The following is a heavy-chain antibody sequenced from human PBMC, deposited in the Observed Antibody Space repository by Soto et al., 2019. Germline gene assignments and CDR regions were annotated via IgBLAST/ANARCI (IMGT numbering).Heavy chain of an antibody. CDR3: AREGTTSTFAS. V-gene: IGHV1-18*01. Sequence: QVQLVQSGAEVKKPGASVKVSCNTSVYTFANYAINWVRQAPGQGLEWMGRISPYNGDTNNAQKLQDRVSMTTDTSTRTAYMELRSLRSDDTAVYYCAREGTTSTFASWGQGTLVTVSS. D-gene: IGHD1-7*01. CDR2: ISPYNGDT. J-gene: IGHJ4*02. CDR1: VYTFANYA.